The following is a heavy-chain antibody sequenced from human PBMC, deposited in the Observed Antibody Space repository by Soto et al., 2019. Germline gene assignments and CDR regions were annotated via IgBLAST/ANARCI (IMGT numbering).Heavy chain of an antibody. D-gene: IGHD3-22*01. V-gene: IGHV3-23*01. Sequence: GSLRLSCAASGFTFSSYAMSWVRQAPGKGLEWVSAISGSGGSTYYADSVKGRFTISRDNSKNTLYLQMNSLRAEDTAVYYCAKDRPRYYYDSSGYYLNYFDYWGQGTLVTVSS. CDR2: ISGSGGST. J-gene: IGHJ4*02. CDR3: AKDRPRYYYDSSGYYLNYFDY. CDR1: GFTFSSYA.